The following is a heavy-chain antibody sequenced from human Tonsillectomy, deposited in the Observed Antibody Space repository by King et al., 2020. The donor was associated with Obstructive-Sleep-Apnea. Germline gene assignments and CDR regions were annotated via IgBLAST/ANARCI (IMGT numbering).Heavy chain of an antibody. Sequence: VQLVESGAEVKKPGESLKISCKGSGYSFTSYWIGWVRQMPGKGLEWMGIIYPGDSDIRYSPSFQGQVTISADKSISTAYLQWSSLKASDTAMYYCARLPDYYDSSGLDDYWGQGTLVTVSS. V-gene: IGHV5-51*01. CDR2: IYPGDSDI. J-gene: IGHJ4*02. D-gene: IGHD3-22*01. CDR3: ARLPDYYDSSGLDDY. CDR1: GYSFTSYW.